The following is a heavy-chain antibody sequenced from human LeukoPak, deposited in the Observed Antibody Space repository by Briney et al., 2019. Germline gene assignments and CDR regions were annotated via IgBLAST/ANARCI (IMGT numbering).Heavy chain of an antibody. CDR2: INIDSITV. CDR3: ARILGYCSGTSCQDY. Sequence: PGGSLRLSCAASGFPLSSYSINWVRQAPGKGLEWVSYINIDSITVNYADSVKGRFTISRDNAKNSLFLQMSSLRAEDTAVYYCARILGYCSGTSCQDYWGQGTVVTVSS. D-gene: IGHD2-2*01. CDR1: GFPLSSYS. J-gene: IGHJ4*02. V-gene: IGHV3-48*01.